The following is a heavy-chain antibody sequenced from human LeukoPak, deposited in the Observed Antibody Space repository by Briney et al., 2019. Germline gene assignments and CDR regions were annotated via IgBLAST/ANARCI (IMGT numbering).Heavy chain of an antibody. Sequence: PGGSLILSCVASGFTFSTYAMHWVRQAPGKGLEWVTVISYDGSKKYYADSVKGRFTISRDNSKNTLYLQVDSLRPEDTAVNYCAKPYDSSLYTNLDYWGQGTLVTVSS. D-gene: IGHD3-22*01. CDR2: ISYDGSKK. CDR1: GFTFSTYA. J-gene: IGHJ4*02. V-gene: IGHV3-30-3*02. CDR3: AKPYDSSLYTNLDY.